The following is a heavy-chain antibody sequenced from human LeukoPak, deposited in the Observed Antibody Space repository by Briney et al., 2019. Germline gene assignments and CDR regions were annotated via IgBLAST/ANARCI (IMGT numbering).Heavy chain of an antibody. J-gene: IGHJ5*02. CDR3: ARGCSAGTPHNWFDP. CDR2: IYYSGSS. CDR1: GGSISSYY. V-gene: IGHV4-59*06. Sequence: SETLSLTCTVSGGSISSYYWSWIRQHPGKGLEWIGYIYYSGSSDSNPSLKSRVTISVDTSKNQFSLWLSSVTAADTAVYYCARGCSAGTPHNWFDPWGQGTLVTVSS. D-gene: IGHD6-13*01.